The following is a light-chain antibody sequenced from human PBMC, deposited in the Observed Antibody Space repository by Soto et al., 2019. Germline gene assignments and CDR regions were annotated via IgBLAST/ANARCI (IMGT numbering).Light chain of an antibody. V-gene: IGKV3-15*01. CDR3: QHYTNWPLT. Sequence: EIVMTRSPVILSVSPGERATLSCRVSYDLSSRLAWYQQKPGQAPRLLIYDASTRATGVPARFSGSGSGTEFTLTISGLQSEDFAVYFCQHYTNWPLTFGGGTKVDIK. CDR2: DAS. CDR1: YDLSSR. J-gene: IGKJ4*01.